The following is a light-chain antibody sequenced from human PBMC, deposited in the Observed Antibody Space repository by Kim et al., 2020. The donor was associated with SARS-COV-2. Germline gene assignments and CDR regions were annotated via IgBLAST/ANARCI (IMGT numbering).Light chain of an antibody. Sequence: VSPGQTASITCSGDKLGDKYACWYQQKPGQSPVLVIYQDSKRPSGIPERFSGSNSGNTATLTISGTHAMDEADYYCQAWDSSTDVVFGGGTQLTVL. J-gene: IGLJ2*01. CDR1: KLGDKY. V-gene: IGLV3-1*01. CDR2: QDS. CDR3: QAWDSSTDVV.